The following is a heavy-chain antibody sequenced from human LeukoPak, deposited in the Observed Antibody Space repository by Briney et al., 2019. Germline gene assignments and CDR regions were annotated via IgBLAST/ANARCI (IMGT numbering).Heavy chain of an antibody. CDR2: ISSSSSTI. CDR3: ANGGTYSSGP. J-gene: IGHJ5*02. D-gene: IGHD3-22*01. Sequence: GGSLRLSCAASGFTFSSYSMNWVRQAPGKGLEWVSYISSSSSTIYYADSVKGRFTISRDNAKNSLFLQINSLRAEDTAVYYCANGGTYSSGPWGQGTLVTVSS. CDR1: GFTFSSYS. V-gene: IGHV3-48*04.